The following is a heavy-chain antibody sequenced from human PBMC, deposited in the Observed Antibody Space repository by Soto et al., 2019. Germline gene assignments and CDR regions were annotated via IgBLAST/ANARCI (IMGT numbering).Heavy chain of an antibody. J-gene: IGHJ3*02. CDR3: ATTRTYYYDSSGPDAFDI. D-gene: IGHD3-22*01. V-gene: IGHV1-2*04. CDR2: INPNSAGT. CDR1: GYTFTAYY. Sequence: ASVKVSCKASGYTFTAYYMHWVRQAPGQGAEWMGWINPNSAGTNNAQKFHGWVTMTRDTSISTAYMELSRLRPDDAAVYSCATTRTYYYDSSGPDAFDIWGQGTMVTVSS.